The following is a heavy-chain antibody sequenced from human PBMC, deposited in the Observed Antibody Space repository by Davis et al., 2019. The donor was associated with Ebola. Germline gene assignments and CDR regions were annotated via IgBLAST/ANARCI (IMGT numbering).Heavy chain of an antibody. V-gene: IGHV3-53*01. Sequence: GESLKISCAASGFTVSSNYMSWVRQAPGKGLEWVSVIYSGGSTYYADSVKGRFTISRDNSKNTLYLQMNSLRAEDTAVYYCAKDGYDILTGYDYFDYWGQGTLVTVSS. CDR2: IYSGGST. CDR1: GFTVSSNY. CDR3: AKDGYDILTGYDYFDY. J-gene: IGHJ4*02. D-gene: IGHD3-9*01.